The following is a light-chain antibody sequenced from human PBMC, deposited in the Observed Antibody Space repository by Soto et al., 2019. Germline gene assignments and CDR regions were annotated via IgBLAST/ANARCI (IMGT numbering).Light chain of an antibody. CDR1: TGAVTSGHF. Sequence: QTVVTQEPSLTVSPGGTVTLTCGSSTGAVTSGHFPYWFQQKPGQAPRTLIYDTSNKHSWTPARFSGSLLGDKAALTLSGAQPEDEAEYYCLLVHSDAPVFGGGTKLTVL. CDR3: LLVHSDAPV. V-gene: IGLV7-46*01. CDR2: DTS. J-gene: IGLJ2*01.